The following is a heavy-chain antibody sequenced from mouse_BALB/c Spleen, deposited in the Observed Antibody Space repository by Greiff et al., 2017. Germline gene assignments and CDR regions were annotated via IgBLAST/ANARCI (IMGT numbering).Heavy chain of an antibody. J-gene: IGHJ3*01. V-gene: IGHV1-7*01. CDR1: GYTFTRYW. CDR3: GRDGSSWFAY. D-gene: IGHD1-1*01. Sequence: QVQLKQSGAELAKPGASVKMSCKASGYTFTRYWMHWVKQRPGQGLEWIGYINPSTGYTEYNQKFKDKATLTADKSSSTAYMQLSSLTSEDSAVYYCGRDGSSWFAYGGQGSVVAVCA. CDR2: INPSTGYT.